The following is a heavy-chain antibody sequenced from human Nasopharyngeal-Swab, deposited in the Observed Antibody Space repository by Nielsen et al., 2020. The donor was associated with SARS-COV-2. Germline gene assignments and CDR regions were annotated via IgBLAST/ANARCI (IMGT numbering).Heavy chain of an antibody. J-gene: IGHJ6*02. D-gene: IGHD3-22*01. Sequence: GESLKISCKGSGYSFTSYWIGWVRQMPGKGLEWMGIIYPGDSDTRYSPSFQGQVTISADKSISTAYLQWSSLKASDTAMYYCVRLYYYDSSGYPYYYYYYGMDVWGQGTTVTVSS. V-gene: IGHV5-51*01. CDR3: VRLYYYDSSGYPYYYYYYGMDV. CDR2: IYPGDSDT. CDR1: GYSFTSYW.